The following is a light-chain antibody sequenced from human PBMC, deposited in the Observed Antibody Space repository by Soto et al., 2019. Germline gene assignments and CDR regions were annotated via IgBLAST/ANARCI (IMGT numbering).Light chain of an antibody. J-gene: IGKJ1*01. CDR2: LGS. Sequence: DIVMTQSPLSLPVTPGEPASISCKSSQSHLHSNGYNYLDWYLQKPGQSPQLLIYLGSNRASGVPDRFSGSGSGTDFTLKISRVEAEDVGVYYCMQAIQTPWTFGQGTKVDIK. CDR3: MQAIQTPWT. V-gene: IGKV2-28*01. CDR1: QSHLHSNGYNY.